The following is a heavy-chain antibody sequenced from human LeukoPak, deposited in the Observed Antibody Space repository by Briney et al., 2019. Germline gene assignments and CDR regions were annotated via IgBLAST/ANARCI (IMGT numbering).Heavy chain of an antibody. CDR2: IYHSGST. CDR3: ARGGERSGSLRLLWFGESNV. D-gene: IGHD3-10*01. J-gene: IGHJ6*04. Sequence: SGTLSLTCAVSGGSISSSNWWSWVRQPPGKGLEWIGEIYHSGSTNYNPSLKSRVTISVDKSKNQFSLKLSSVTAADTAVYYCARGGERSGSLRLLWFGESNVWGKGTTVTVSS. CDR1: GGSISSSNW. V-gene: IGHV4-4*02.